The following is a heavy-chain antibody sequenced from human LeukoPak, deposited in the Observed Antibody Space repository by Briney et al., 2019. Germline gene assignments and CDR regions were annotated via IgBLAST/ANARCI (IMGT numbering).Heavy chain of an antibody. CDR2: IHSGGKT. CDR1: GFTVSSSY. D-gene: IGHD2-15*01. Sequence: GGSLRLSCAASGFTVSSSYMSWVRQAPGKGLEWVSVIHSGGKTYYADSVKGRFSISRDNSKDTLYLQMNSLRAQDTAVYYCTRDLNSGGSCWGQGALVTVSS. CDR3: TRDLNSGGSC. J-gene: IGHJ4*02. V-gene: IGHV3-53*01.